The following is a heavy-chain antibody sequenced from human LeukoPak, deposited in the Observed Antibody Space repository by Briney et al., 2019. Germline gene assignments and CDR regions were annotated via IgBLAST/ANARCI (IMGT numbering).Heavy chain of an antibody. V-gene: IGHV1-18*01. CDR2: ISAYNGNT. D-gene: IGHD7-27*01. J-gene: IGHJ4*02. CDR1: GYTFTSYG. Sequence: GASVKVSCKASGYTFTSYGISWVRQAPGQGLEWMGWISAYNGNTNYAQKLQDRVTMTRNTSISTAYVELSSLRSDDTAVYYCARGPPNWGYDYWGPGTLVTVSS. CDR3: ARGPPNWGYDY.